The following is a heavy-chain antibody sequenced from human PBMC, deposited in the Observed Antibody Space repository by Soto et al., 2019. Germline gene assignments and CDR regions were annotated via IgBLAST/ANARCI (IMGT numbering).Heavy chain of an antibody. CDR2: IYYSGTT. J-gene: IGHJ5*02. D-gene: IGHD2-15*01. CDR1: GGSLSPLY. CDR3: EGGGWPRAP. V-gene: IGHV4-59*01. Sequence: SETLSLTCTVSGGSLSPLYWSWIRQPPGEGLEWIGYIYYSGTTNYNASLRSRVTISVDTSQNQFSPNLRFLHPADQAGLSREGGGWPRAPWAHETLVTVSS.